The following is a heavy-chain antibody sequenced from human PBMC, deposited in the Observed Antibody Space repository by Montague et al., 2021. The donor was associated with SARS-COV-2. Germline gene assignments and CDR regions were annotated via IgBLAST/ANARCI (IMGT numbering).Heavy chain of an antibody. CDR3: ARHREDYDILTGYSTSFYYDMDV. Sequence: SETLSLTCTVSGGSNSRYYWSWIRQPPGKGLEWIGYVSDSGSDYXPSLKNRVSISVDTSKKLLSLSLSSVTAADTAIYYCARHREDYDILTGYSTSFYYDMDVWGQGTTVTVSS. CDR1: GGSNSRYY. D-gene: IGHD3-9*01. J-gene: IGHJ6*02. V-gene: IGHV4-59*08. CDR2: VSDSGS.